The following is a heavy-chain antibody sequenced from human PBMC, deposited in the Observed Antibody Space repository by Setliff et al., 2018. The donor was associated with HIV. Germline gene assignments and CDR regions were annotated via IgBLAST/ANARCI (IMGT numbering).Heavy chain of an antibody. J-gene: IGHJ4*02. CDR1: GLFFDDAW. Sequence: PGGSLRLSCVVSGLFFDDAWMNWVRQAPGKGLEWIGRIKSATDGGTTDYAAPVKGRFTISRDDSKNTLYLQMNSLKTEDTAFYYCSDYGPLGVFWGQGTLVTVSS. CDR2: IKSATDGGTT. D-gene: IGHD4-17*01. CDR3: SDYGPLGVF. V-gene: IGHV3-15*01.